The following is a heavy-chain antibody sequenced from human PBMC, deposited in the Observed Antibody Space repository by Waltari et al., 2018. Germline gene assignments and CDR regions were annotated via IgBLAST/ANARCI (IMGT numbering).Heavy chain of an antibody. CDR1: GGSFSGYY. V-gene: IGHV4-34*01. D-gene: IGHD3-9*01. CDR2: INHSGST. J-gene: IGHJ4*02. CDR3: ARAPIPAGGFLTGLDY. Sequence: QVQLQQWGAGLLKPSETLSLTCAVYGGSFSGYYWSWIRQPPGKGLEWIGEINHSGSTNYNPSLKSRVTISVDTSKNQFSLKLSSVTAADTAVYYCARAPIPAGGFLTGLDYWGQGTLVTVSS.